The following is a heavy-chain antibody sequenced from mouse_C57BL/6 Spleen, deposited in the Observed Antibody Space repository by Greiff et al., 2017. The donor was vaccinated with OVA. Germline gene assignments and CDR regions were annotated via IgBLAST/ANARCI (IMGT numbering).Heavy chain of an antibody. D-gene: IGHD2-4*01. Sequence: QVQLQQPGAELVKPGASVKLSCKASGYTFTSYWMHWVKQRPGRGLEWIGRIDPNSGGTKYNEKFKSQATLTVDKPSSTAYMQLSSLTSDDSAVYECARDDYDDGFAYWGQGTLVAVSS. V-gene: IGHV1-72*01. CDR3: ARDDYDDGFAY. CDR1: GYTFTSYW. CDR2: IDPNSGGT. J-gene: IGHJ3*01.